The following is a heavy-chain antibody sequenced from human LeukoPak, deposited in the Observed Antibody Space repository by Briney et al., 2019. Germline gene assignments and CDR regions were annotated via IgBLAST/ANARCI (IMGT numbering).Heavy chain of an antibody. D-gene: IGHD3-22*01. CDR3: ARERYDSSGYPFDY. CDR2: ISSSGSTI. J-gene: IGHJ4*02. Sequence: GGSLRLSCAASGFTFSDYNMSWIRQAPGKGLEWVSYISSSGSTIYYADSVKGRFTISRDNAKNSLYLQMNSLRAEDTAVYYCARERYDSSGYPFDYWGQGTLVTVSS. V-gene: IGHV3-11*01. CDR1: GFTFSDYN.